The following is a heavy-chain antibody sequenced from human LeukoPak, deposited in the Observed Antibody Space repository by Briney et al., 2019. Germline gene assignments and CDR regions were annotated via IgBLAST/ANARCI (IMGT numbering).Heavy chain of an antibody. CDR3: ARGQGTVTTH. D-gene: IGHD4-11*01. V-gene: IGHV4-34*01. Sequence: PSETLSLTCTVSGGSISSYYWTWIRQPPGKGLEWSGEINHSGSANYNPSLMSRVTISLDTSKNHFSLNLSSVTAADTAVYYCARGQGTVTTHWGQGTLVTVSS. CDR2: INHSGSA. J-gene: IGHJ4*02. CDR1: GGSISSYY.